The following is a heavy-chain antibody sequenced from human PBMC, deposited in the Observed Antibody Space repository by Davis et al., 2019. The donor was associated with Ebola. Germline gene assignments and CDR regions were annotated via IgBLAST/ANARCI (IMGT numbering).Heavy chain of an antibody. Sequence: AASVKVSCKASGTTFRHDAISWVRQAPGQGLEWMGGIIPIFRTPNYAQQFQDKITITADESTGTVYMELSSLRSDDTAIYYCARIDARERFGPMDVWGQGTTVTVSS. D-gene: IGHD3-10*01. CDR3: ARIDARERFGPMDV. V-gene: IGHV1-69*13. CDR1: GTTFRHDA. J-gene: IGHJ6*02. CDR2: IIPIFRTP.